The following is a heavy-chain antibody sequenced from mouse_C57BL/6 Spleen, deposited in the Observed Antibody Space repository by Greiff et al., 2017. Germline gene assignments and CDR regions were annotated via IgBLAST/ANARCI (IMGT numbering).Heavy chain of an antibody. V-gene: IGHV1-80*01. CDR2: IYPGDGDT. CDR3: ARFFSPMDY. CDR1: GYAFSSHW. Sequence: QVQLQQSGAELVKPGASVKISCKASGYAFSSHWMNWVKQRPGKGLEWIGQIYPGDGDTNYNGKFKGKATLTADKSSSTAYMQLSSLTSEDSAVYFCARFFSPMDYWGQGTSVTVSS. J-gene: IGHJ4*01.